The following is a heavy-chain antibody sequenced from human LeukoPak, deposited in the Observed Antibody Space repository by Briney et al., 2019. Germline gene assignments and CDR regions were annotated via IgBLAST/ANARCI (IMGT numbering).Heavy chain of an antibody. CDR3: ARSVYGDYDNWFDP. J-gene: IGHJ5*02. D-gene: IGHD4-17*01. V-gene: IGHV4-59*08. CDR2: IYYSGST. Sequence: SETLSLTCTVSGGSISSYYWSWIRQPPGKGLEWIGYIYYSGSTNYNPSLKSRVTISVDTSKNQFSLKLSSVTAADTAVYYCARSVYGDYDNWFDPWGQGTLVTVSS. CDR1: GGSISSYY.